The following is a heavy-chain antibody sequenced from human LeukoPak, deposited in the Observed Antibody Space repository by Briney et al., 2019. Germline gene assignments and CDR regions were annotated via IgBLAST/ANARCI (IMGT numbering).Heavy chain of an antibody. Sequence: GGSLRLSCAASGITFGNNWMHWVRQGPGKGLVWISRINSDGGGAIYADSVKGRFTVSRDNAKNTLYLQMNGLRAEDTAVYYCARDVPHNWFDTWGQGTLVTVSS. CDR1: GITFGNNW. CDR2: INSDGGGA. J-gene: IGHJ5*02. V-gene: IGHV3-74*01. CDR3: ARDVPHNWFDT.